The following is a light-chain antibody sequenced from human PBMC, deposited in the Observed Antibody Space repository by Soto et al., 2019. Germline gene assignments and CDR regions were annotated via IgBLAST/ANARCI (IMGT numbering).Light chain of an antibody. CDR2: GAS. J-gene: IGKJ1*01. CDR1: QSVSSN. Sequence: EIVMTQSPATLSVSPGERATLSCRASQSVSSNLAWYQQKPGQAPRLLIYGASTRATGIPARFSGSGSGTEFTLTISSLQSEDFAVYYCKQYGTFGQGTKV. CDR3: KQYGT. V-gene: IGKV3-15*01.